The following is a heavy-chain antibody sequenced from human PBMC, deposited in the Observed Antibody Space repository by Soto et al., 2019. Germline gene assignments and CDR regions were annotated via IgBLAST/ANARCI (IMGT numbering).Heavy chain of an antibody. CDR2: IYSSGST. J-gene: IGHJ6*02. Sequence: AETLSLTCAVSGGSISSYYWSWIRQPAGKGLEWIARIYSSGSTNYNPSLKSRVTMSVDTSKNQFSLKLSSVTAADTAVYYCARGYGYYYDGLDVWGQGTTVTVSS. CDR3: ARGYGYYYDGLDV. D-gene: IGHD4-17*01. V-gene: IGHV4-4*07. CDR1: GGSISSYY.